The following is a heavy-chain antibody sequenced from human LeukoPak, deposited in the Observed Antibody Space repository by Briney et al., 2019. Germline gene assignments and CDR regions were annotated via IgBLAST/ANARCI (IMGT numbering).Heavy chain of an antibody. CDR3: AKERLIGWYYFDY. V-gene: IGHV3-30*18. Sequence: PGRSLRISCAASGFSFSSYGMHRVRQAPGKGLEWVAVISNDGSNKYFAESVKGRFTISRDNSKNTLNLQMNSLRAYDTAVYYCAKERLIGWYYFDYWGQGTLVTVSS. CDR1: GFSFSSYG. J-gene: IGHJ4*02. CDR2: ISNDGSNK. D-gene: IGHD6-19*01.